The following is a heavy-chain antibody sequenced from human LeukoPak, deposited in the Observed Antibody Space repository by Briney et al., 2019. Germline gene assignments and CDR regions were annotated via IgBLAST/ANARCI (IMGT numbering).Heavy chain of an antibody. J-gene: IGHJ5*02. CDR3: ARGRPRITMIVVVITGAYNWFDP. CDR2: INHSGST. V-gene: IGHV4-34*01. Sequence: SETLSLTCAVYGGSFSGYYRSWIRQPPGKGLEWIGEINHSGSTNYNPSLKSRVTISVDTSKNQFSLKLSSVTAADTAVYYCARGRPRITMIVVVITGAYNWFDPWGQGTLVTVSS. CDR1: GGSFSGYY. D-gene: IGHD3-22*01.